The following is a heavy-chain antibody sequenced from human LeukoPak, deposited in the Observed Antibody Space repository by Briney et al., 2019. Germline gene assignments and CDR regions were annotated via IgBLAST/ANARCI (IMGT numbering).Heavy chain of an antibody. J-gene: IGHJ4*02. D-gene: IGHD1-1*01. V-gene: IGHV3-30*02. CDR3: ARTPWALEPIYYFDY. CDR2: IRYDGSNK. Sequence: GGSLRLSCAASGFTFSSYGMHWVRQAPGKGLEWVAFIRYDGSNKYYADSVKGRFTISRDNSKNTLYLQMNSLRAEDTALYYRARTPWALEPIYYFDYWGQGTLVTVSS. CDR1: GFTFSSYG.